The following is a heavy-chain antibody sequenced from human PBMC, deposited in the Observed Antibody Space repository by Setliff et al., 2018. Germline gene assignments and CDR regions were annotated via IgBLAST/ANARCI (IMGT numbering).Heavy chain of an antibody. Sequence: SQTLSLTCAVYGGSFSGYYWSWIRQPPGKGLEWIGEINHSGSTNYNPSLKSRVTISVDTSKNQFSLKLSSVTAADTAVYYCARRAVAVVSGMDVWGQGTTVTVSS. J-gene: IGHJ6*02. V-gene: IGHV4-34*01. D-gene: IGHD6-19*01. CDR2: INHSGST. CDR3: ARRAVAVVSGMDV. CDR1: GGSFSGYY.